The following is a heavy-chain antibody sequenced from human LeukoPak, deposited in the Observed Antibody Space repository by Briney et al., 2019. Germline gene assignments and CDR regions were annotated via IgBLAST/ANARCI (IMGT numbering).Heavy chain of an antibody. J-gene: IGHJ4*02. Sequence: GGSLRLSCAASGFIFSGYWMHWVRQAPGKRLVWVSRINSDGSSKTYADSVKGRFTISRDNAKNTVYLEMNSLRADDTAGYYCARGRVGGWYDYWGQGTLVTVSS. CDR3: ARGRVGGWYDY. D-gene: IGHD6-19*01. CDR2: INSDGSSK. V-gene: IGHV3-74*01. CDR1: GFIFSGYW.